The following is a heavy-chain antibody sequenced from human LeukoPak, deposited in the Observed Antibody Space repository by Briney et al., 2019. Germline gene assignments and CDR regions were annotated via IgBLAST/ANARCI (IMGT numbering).Heavy chain of an antibody. D-gene: IGHD6-13*01. CDR1: GFTFSTFD. J-gene: IGHJ4*02. V-gene: IGHV3-23*01. CDR3: AKHPGRSGYRSNWYVSYFDS. Sequence: GGSLRLSCAGSGFTFSTFDITWLRQAPGKALEYFASDSYWGTLYHADSVKGRFTISRDNSKNTLYLQMDSLRAEDTAIYHCAKHPGRSGYRSNWYVSYFDSWGQGALVTVSS. CDR2: DSYWGTL.